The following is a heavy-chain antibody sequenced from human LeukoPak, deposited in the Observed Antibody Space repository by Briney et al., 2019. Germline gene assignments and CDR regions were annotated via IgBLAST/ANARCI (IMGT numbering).Heavy chain of an antibody. Sequence: GGSLRLSCEASGFTFRDYWMTWVRQAPGKGLEWVANVKQDGSEKFYVDSVKGRFTISRDNGKNSLYLQMNSLRVEDTAIYYCARAGGTSWADYWGQGTLVTVSS. CDR3: ARAGGTSWADY. V-gene: IGHV3-7*01. CDR1: GFTFRDYW. D-gene: IGHD6-13*01. CDR2: VKQDGSEK. J-gene: IGHJ4*02.